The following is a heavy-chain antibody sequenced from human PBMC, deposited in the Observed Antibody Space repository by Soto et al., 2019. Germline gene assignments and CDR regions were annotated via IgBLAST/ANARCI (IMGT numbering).Heavy chain of an antibody. Sequence: SETLSLTCTVSGGSISSYYWSWIRQPPGKGLEWIGYIYYSGSTNYNPSLKSRVTISVDTSKNQFSLKLSSVTAADTAVYYCARGANVRYCSSTSCSSNWFDPWGQGTLVTVSS. V-gene: IGHV4-59*01. CDR2: IYYSGST. J-gene: IGHJ5*02. D-gene: IGHD2-2*01. CDR1: GGSISSYY. CDR3: ARGANVRYCSSTSCSSNWFDP.